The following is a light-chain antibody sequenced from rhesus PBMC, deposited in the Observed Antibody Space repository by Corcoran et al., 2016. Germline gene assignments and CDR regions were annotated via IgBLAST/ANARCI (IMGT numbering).Light chain of an antibody. CDR1: QGINKE. CDR3: HQEYNTPFT. V-gene: IGKV1-94*01. J-gene: IGKJ3*01. Sequence: DIQMTQSPSSLSASVGDRVTVTCRASQGINKELSWYQQKPGKAPTLLIYDASSLQTGVSSRFSGSGSGTDFTLTISSLQPVDVPTYYCHQEYNTPFTFGPGTKLNIK. CDR2: DAS.